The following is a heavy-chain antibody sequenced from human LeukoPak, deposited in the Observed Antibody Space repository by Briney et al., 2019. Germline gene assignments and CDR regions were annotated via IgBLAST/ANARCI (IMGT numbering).Heavy chain of an antibody. Sequence: SQTLSLTCVISGDSVSSNTATWNWIRQSPSRGLEWLGRTYYKSKWYNDYAVFVKSRITINPDTSNNQFSLRLNSVSPDDTAVYYCARDAAPYCDSDCYVLDIWGQGTMVTVSS. V-gene: IGHV6-1*01. D-gene: IGHD2-21*01. CDR3: ARDAAPYCDSDCYVLDI. CDR1: GDSVSSNTAT. CDR2: TYYKSKWYN. J-gene: IGHJ3*02.